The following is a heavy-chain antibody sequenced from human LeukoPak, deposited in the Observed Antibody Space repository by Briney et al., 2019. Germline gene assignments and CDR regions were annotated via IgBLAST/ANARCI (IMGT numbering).Heavy chain of an antibody. CDR3: ARDGMVRGVNYIDY. V-gene: IGHV4-31*03. CDR2: IYYSGST. J-gene: IGHJ4*02. CDR1: GGSISSGGYY. D-gene: IGHD3-10*01. Sequence: SETLSLTCTVSGGSISSGGYYWSWIRQHPGKGLEWIGYIYYSGSTYYNPSLKSRVTISVDTSKNQFSLKLSSVTAADTAVYYCARDGMVRGVNYIDYWGQGTLVTVSS.